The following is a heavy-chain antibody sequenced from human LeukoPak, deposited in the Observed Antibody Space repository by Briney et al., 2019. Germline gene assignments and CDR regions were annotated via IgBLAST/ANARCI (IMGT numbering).Heavy chain of an antibody. V-gene: IGHV4-61*02. CDR2: IFISGGT. Sequence: PSQTLSLTCTVSGDSITSGSYYWSWIRQPAGKGLEWIGRIFISGGTNYNPSLTSRVTMSLDTSKNQFSLKLYSVTAADTAMYYCARRVSSSGFDAFDVWGQGTMVTVSS. D-gene: IGHD5-12*01. J-gene: IGHJ3*01. CDR3: ARRVSSSGFDAFDV. CDR1: GDSITSGSYY.